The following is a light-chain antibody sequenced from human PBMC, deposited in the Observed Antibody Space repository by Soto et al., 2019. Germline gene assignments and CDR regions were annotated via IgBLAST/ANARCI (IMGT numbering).Light chain of an antibody. V-gene: IGLV1-44*01. J-gene: IGLJ1*01. CDR3: AAWDDSLNGYYV. CDR2: SNN. Sequence: QSALTQPPSASVTPGQRVTISCSGSSSNIGSNTVNWYQQLPGTAPKLLIYSNNQRPSGAPDRVSGSKSGTSASLAISGLQSEDEADYYCAAWDDSLNGYYVFGTGTKVTVL. CDR1: SSNIGSNT.